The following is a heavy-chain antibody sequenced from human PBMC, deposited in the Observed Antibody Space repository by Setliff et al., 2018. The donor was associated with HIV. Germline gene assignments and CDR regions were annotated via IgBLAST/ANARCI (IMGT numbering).Heavy chain of an antibody. D-gene: IGHD3-3*01. CDR3: ARAQALLRVYYMDV. J-gene: IGHJ6*03. CDR2: INTNTGNP. Sequence: ASVKVSCKASGYTFSGNFMHWVRQAPGQGLEWMGWINTNTGNPTYAQGFTGRFVFSLDTSVSTAYLQISSLKAEDTAVYYCARAQALLRVYYMDVWGKGTKVTVSS. CDR1: GYTFSGNF. V-gene: IGHV7-4-1*02.